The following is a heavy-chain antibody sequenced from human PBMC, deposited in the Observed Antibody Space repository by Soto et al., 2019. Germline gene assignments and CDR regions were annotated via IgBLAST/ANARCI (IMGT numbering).Heavy chain of an antibody. CDR2: IKRDGSEK. CDR3: ARRSSGRLTTAWAPLDW. CDR1: GFTFSTYW. D-gene: IGHD2-15*01. V-gene: IGHV3-7*03. J-gene: IGHJ4*02. Sequence: PGGSLRLSCAASGFTFSTYWMTWVRQAPGKGLEWVANIKRDGSEKFYVGSVRGRFTISRDNAKNSMFLQMNSLRAEDTAVYYCARRSSGRLTTAWAPLDWWGQGTLVTVSS.